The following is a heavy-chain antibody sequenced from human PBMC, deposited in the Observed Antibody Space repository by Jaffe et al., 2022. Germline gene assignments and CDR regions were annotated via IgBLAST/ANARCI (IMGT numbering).Heavy chain of an antibody. V-gene: IGHV4-61*01. D-gene: IGHD6-13*01. CDR3: ARVSSSWYNLFDY. Sequence: QVQLQESGPGLVKPSEPLSLTCTVSGGSVSSGSYYWSWIRQPPGKGLEWIGYIYYSGSTNYNPSLKSRVTISIDTSKNQFSLKLSSVTAADTAVYYCARVSSSWYNLFDYWGQGTLVTVSS. CDR2: IYYSGST. CDR1: GGSVSSGSYY. J-gene: IGHJ4*02.